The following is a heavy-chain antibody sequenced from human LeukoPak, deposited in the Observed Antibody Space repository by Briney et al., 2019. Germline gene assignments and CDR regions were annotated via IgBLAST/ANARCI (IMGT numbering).Heavy chain of an antibody. J-gene: IGHJ4*02. CDR2: IYYSGST. CDR3: ARDRYGSGRLVDY. V-gene: IGHV4-59*01. CDR1: GGSISSYY. D-gene: IGHD3-10*01. Sequence: SETLSLTCTVSGGSISSYYWSWIRQPPGKGLEWIGYIYYSGSTNYNPSLKSRVTISVDTSKNQFSLKLSSVTAADTAVYYCARDRYGSGRLVDYWGQGTLVTVSS.